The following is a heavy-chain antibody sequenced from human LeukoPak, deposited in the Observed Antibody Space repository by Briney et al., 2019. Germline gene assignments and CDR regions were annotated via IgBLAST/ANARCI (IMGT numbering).Heavy chain of an antibody. V-gene: IGHV4-39*01. J-gene: IGHJ4*02. Sequence: PGGSLRLSCAASGFTFSSHGMSWIRQPPGKGLEWIGSIYYSGSTYYNPSLKSRVTISVDTSKNQFSLKLSSVTAADTAVYYCARQFEWLPAFDYWGQGTLVTVSS. CDR2: IYYSGST. D-gene: IGHD6-19*01. CDR3: ARQFEWLPAFDY. CDR1: GFTFSSHG.